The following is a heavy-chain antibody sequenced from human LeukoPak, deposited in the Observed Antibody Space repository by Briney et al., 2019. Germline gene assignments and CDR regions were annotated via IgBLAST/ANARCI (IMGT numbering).Heavy chain of an antibody. CDR1: GGSISSGDYY. V-gene: IGHV4-30-4*01. D-gene: IGHD2-15*01. J-gene: IGHJ5*02. Sequence: SETLSLTCTVSGGSISSGDYYWSWIRQPPGKGLEWIGYIYYSGSTYYNPSLKSRVTISVDTSKDQFSLKLSSVTAADTAVYYYARSRVCSGGSCYSDRAVFDPWGQGTLVTVSS. CDR2: IYYSGST. CDR3: ARSRVCSGGSCYSDRAVFDP.